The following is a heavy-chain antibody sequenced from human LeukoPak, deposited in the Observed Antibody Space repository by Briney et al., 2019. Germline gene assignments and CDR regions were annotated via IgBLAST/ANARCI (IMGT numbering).Heavy chain of an antibody. D-gene: IGHD3-9*01. J-gene: IGHJ4*02. Sequence: GSLRLSCAASGFTFDNYAMTWVRQAPGKGLEWISTISGSGGSTHYAESVKGRFTIFRDNSKNMLFLQMNSLKTEDTAVYYCTRDLTGTYYNYWGQGTLVTVSS. CDR2: ISGSGGST. CDR3: TRDLTGTYYNY. V-gene: IGHV3-23*01. CDR1: GFTFDNYA.